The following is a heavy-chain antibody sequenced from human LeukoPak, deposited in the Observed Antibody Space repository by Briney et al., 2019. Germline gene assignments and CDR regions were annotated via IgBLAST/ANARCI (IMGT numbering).Heavy chain of an antibody. Sequence: GGSLRLSCAASGFTFSSYEMNWVRQAPGKGLEWVSYISSSGSTIYYADSVKGRFTISRDTAKNSLYLQMNSLRAEDTALYYCAKAAMYYYMDVWGKGTTVTISS. CDR2: ISSSGSTI. CDR1: GFTFSSYE. D-gene: IGHD2-2*01. CDR3: AKAAMYYYMDV. V-gene: IGHV3-48*03. J-gene: IGHJ6*03.